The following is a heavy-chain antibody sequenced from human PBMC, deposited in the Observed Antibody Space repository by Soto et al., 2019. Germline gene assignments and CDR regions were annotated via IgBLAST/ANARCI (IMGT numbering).Heavy chain of an antibody. Sequence: PSETLSLTCTVSGGSVSSGSYYWSWIRQPPGKGLEWIGYIYYSGSTNYNPSLKSRVTISVDTSKNQFSLKLSSVTAADTAVYYCARDDPSTAARPFDYWGQGTLVTVSS. CDR3: ARDDPSTAARPFDY. CDR1: GGSVSSGSYY. V-gene: IGHV4-61*01. D-gene: IGHD6-6*01. J-gene: IGHJ4*02. CDR2: IYYSGST.